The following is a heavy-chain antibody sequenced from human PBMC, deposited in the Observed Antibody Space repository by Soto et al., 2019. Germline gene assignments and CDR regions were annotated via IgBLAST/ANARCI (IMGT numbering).Heavy chain of an antibody. J-gene: IGHJ2*01. V-gene: IGHV4-39*01. D-gene: IGHD3-16*01. Sequence: QLQLRQSGPGLRQPSATRSLTCSVSGTSISSGDYYWGWIRQPPGKGLEWIGSIFSDGSPYYNPSLQSRVTFSTDTSRNKFSLKLNSATAADTAVYYCVRTVCYAWFFDLWGRGTLITVAS. CDR2: IFSDGSP. CDR3: VRTVCYAWFFDL. CDR1: GTSISSGDYY.